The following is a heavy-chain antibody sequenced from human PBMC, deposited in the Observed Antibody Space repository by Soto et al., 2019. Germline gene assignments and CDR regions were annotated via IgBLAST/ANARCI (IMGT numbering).Heavy chain of an antibody. CDR2: IWYDGSNK. V-gene: IGHV3-33*01. CDR3: ARWGCSGSNCNLNQRSFDL. D-gene: IGHD2-15*01. CDR1: GFIFNEYG. Sequence: GGSLRLSCAASGFIFNEYGMHWVRQAPGKGLEWVAVIWYDGSNKYYADSVRGLFTFSRDNSRNTMSLQMNSLSVEDTAIYYCARWGCSGSNCNLNQRSFDLWGQGT. J-gene: IGHJ4*02.